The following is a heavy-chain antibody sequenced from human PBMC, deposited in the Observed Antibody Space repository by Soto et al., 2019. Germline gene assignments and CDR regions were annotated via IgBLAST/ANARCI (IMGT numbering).Heavy chain of an antibody. CDR2: INAGNGKT. J-gene: IGHJ4*02. V-gene: IGHV1-3*05. CDR3: ARIIVVVTALDY. CDR1: GYTFTSYA. D-gene: IGHD2-21*02. Sequence: QVQLVQSGAEEKKPGASVKVSCKASGYTFTSYAMHWVRQAPGQRLEWMGWINAGNGKTKYSQKFQGRVTITRDTSASTAYRELSSLRPEDTAVYYWARIIVVVTALDYGGQETLVTVSS.